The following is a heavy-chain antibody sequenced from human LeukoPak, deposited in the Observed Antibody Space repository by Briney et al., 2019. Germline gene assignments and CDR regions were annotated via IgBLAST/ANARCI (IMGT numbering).Heavy chain of an antibody. V-gene: IGHV3-30*02. CDR2: IRYDGSNK. CDR1: GFTFSSYG. J-gene: IGHJ1*01. CDR3: ANHYGSGRWMGSSEYFQH. Sequence: PGGSLRLSCAASGFTFSSYGMHWVRQAPGKGLEWVAFIRYDGSNKYYADSVKGRFTISRDNSKNTLYLQMNSLRAEDTAVYYCANHYGSGRWMGSSEYFQHWGQGTLVTVSS. D-gene: IGHD6-19*01.